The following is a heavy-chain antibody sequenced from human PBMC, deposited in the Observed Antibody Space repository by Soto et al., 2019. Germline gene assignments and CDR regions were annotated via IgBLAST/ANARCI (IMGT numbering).Heavy chain of an antibody. CDR2: ISAYTGNT. J-gene: IGHJ6*02. CDR1: GYTFTSYG. CDR3: AVGPGWVVWYYYYGMYV. V-gene: IGHV1-18*01. Sequence: QVQLVQSGAEVKKPGASVKVSCKASGYTFTSYGISWVRQAPGQGLEWMGWISAYTGNTNYAQELRVRVTMTTDTTTSTAYMELGSLRSDDTAVYYCAVGPGWVVWYYYYGMYVWCQGTTGNVSS. D-gene: IGHD2-15*01.